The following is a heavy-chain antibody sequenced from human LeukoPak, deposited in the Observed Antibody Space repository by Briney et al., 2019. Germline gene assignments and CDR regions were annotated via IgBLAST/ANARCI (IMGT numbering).Heavy chain of an antibody. CDR3: ATGSGYYYDH. J-gene: IGHJ4*02. V-gene: IGHV3-30*02. CDR2: VHHDGSER. CDR1: GFTFSNYY. D-gene: IGHD3-22*01. Sequence: GGSLRLSCAASGFTFSNYYMHWVRQAPGKGLEWVAVVHHDGSERYYADSVKGRFTISRDNSKNTLYAQMDSLSVEDTAVYYCATGSGYYYDHWGQGTLVTVSS.